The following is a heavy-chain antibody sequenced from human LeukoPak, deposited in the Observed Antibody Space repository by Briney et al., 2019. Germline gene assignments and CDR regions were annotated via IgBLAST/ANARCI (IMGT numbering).Heavy chain of an antibody. CDR1: GYSFTSYW. Sequence: GESLKISCKGSGYSFTSYWITWVRQMPGKGLEWMGKIDPSDSYTNYSPSLQGHVTISADKSISTAYLQWSSLKASDTAMYYRARIPLDSSGYYYAGDGFDIWGQGTMVTVSS. D-gene: IGHD3-22*01. V-gene: IGHV5-10-1*01. CDR2: IDPSDSYT. CDR3: ARIPLDSSGYYYAGDGFDI. J-gene: IGHJ3*02.